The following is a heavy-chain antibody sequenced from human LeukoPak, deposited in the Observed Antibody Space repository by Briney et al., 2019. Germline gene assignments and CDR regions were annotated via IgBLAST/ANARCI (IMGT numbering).Heavy chain of an antibody. V-gene: IGHV1-18*01. J-gene: IGHJ4*02. Sequence: ASVKVSCKASGYTFTSYGISWVRQAPGQGLEWMGWISAYNGNTNYAQKFQGRVTITADESTSTAYMELSSLRSEDTAVYYCARASTAGNLDYWGQGTLVTVSS. D-gene: IGHD6-13*01. CDR1: GYTFTSYG. CDR2: ISAYNGNT. CDR3: ARASTAGNLDY.